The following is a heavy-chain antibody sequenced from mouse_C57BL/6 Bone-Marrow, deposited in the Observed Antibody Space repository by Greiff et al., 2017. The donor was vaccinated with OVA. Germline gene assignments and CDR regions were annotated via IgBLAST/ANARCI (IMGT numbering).Heavy chain of an antibody. CDR3: ARMNFYYDYDGCAY. Sequence: LEESGAELMKPGASVKLSCKATGYTFTGYWIEWVKQRPGHGLEWIGEILPGSGSTNYNEKFKSKATFTADTSSNTAYMQLSSLTTEDSAIYYCARMNFYYDYDGCAYWGQGALVTVSA. D-gene: IGHD2-4*01. V-gene: IGHV1-9*01. J-gene: IGHJ3*01. CDR1: GYTFTGYW. CDR2: ILPGSGST.